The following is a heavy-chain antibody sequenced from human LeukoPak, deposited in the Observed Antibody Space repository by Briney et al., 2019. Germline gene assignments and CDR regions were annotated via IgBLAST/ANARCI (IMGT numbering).Heavy chain of an antibody. CDR1: GYTFNTSG. CDR3: VRDRDATPDDVRDY. D-gene: IGHD2-21*02. J-gene: IGHJ4*02. V-gene: IGHV1-18*01. CDR2: ISPFNGKT. Sequence: ASVKVSCKASGYTFNTSGITWVRQAPGHGLKWMGWISPFNGKTRFAEEFQDRLTMTTDTPTRTAYMVLRSLRSDDTAVYYCVRDRDATPDDVRDYWGQGTLVTVSS.